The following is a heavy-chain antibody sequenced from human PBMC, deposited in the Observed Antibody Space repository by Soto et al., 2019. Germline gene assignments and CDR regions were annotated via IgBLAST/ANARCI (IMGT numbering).Heavy chain of an antibody. CDR2: IIPILGIA. D-gene: IGHD6-6*01. J-gene: IGHJ5*02. CDR3: ARDLAARQGFDP. CDR1: GGTFSSYT. V-gene: IGHV1-69*04. Sequence: ASVKVSCKASGGTFSSYTISWVRQAPGQGLEWMGRIIPILGIANYAQKFQGRVTITADKSTSTAYMELSSLRSEDTAVYYCARDLAARQGFDPWGQGTLVTVSS.